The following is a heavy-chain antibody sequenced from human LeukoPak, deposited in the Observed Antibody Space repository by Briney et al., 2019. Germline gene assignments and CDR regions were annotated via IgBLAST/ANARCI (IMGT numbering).Heavy chain of an antibody. CDR3: ARGRSPRFATMIVVVTKGYYFDY. V-gene: IGHV1-8*01. J-gene: IGHJ4*02. CDR1: GYTSTSYD. Sequence: GASVKVSCKASGYTSTSYDINWVRQATGQGLEWMGWMNPNSGNTGYAQKFQGRVTMTRNTSISTAYMELSSLRSEDTAVYYCARGRSPRFATMIVVVTKGYYFDYWGQGTLVTVSS. CDR2: MNPNSGNT. D-gene: IGHD3-22*01.